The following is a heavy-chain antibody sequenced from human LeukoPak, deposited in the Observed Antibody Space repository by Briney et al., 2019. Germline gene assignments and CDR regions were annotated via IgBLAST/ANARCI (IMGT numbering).Heavy chain of an antibody. V-gene: IGHV3-30-3*01. Sequence: SGGSLRLSCAASGFTFSSYAMHWVRQAPGKGLEWVAVISYDGSNKYYADSVKGRFTISRDNSKNTLYLQMNSLRAEDTAVYHCARGDYYGSGSYSDYWGQGTLVTVSS. J-gene: IGHJ4*02. CDR2: ISYDGSNK. D-gene: IGHD3-10*01. CDR3: ARGDYYGSGSYSDY. CDR1: GFTFSSYA.